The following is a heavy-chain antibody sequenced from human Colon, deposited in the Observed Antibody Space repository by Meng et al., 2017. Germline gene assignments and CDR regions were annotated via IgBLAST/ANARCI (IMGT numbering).Heavy chain of an antibody. CDR1: GYTFGSYG. Sequence: VESGAELKKLRASVKVSCKASGYTFGSYGICWVRQAPGQGLEWMGWFVNYVDTYPAPKFQGRVTMTTDTHTNTAFMELRSLTSDDTAVYYCASGTPGRSYCDYWGQGTLVTVSS. D-gene: IGHD2-15*01. CDR3: ASGTPGRSYCDY. CDR2: FVNYVDT. V-gene: IGHV1-18*01. J-gene: IGHJ4*02.